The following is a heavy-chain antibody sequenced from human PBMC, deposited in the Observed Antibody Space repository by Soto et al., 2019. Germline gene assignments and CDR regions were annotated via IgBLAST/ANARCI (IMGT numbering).Heavy chain of an antibody. CDR1: GGSISSGDYY. D-gene: IGHD4-17*01. V-gene: IGHV4-30-4*01. J-gene: IGHJ3*02. CDR3: ARSSDYGGNSVRAFDI. Sequence: PSETLSLTCTVSGGSISSGDYYWSWIRQPPGKGLEWIGYIYYSGSTYYNPSLKSRVTISVDTSKNQFSLKLSSVTAADTAVYYCARSSDYGGNSVRAFDIWGQGTMVTVS. CDR2: IYYSGST.